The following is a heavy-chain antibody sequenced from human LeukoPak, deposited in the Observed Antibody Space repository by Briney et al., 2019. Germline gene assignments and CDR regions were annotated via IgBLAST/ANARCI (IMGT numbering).Heavy chain of an antibody. V-gene: IGHV4-59*01. D-gene: IGHD6-19*01. Sequence: SETLSLTCTVSGGSISSYYWSWIQQPPGKGLEWIGYIYYSGSTNYNPSLRSRVTISVDTSKNQFSLNLSSVTAADTAVYYCARGLTVAGANYFYYGMDVWGKGTTVTVSS. J-gene: IGHJ6*04. CDR1: GGSISSYY. CDR2: IYYSGST. CDR3: ARGLTVAGANYFYYGMDV.